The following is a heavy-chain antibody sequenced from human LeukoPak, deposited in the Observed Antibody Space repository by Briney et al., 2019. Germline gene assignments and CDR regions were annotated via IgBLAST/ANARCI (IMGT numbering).Heavy chain of an antibody. J-gene: IGHJ4*02. V-gene: IGHV3-21*06. CDR1: GFTFSSYA. CDR3: ARLQWLQTARDFLDY. CDR2: ISSSGSYI. Sequence: PGGSLRLSCAASGFTFSSYAIQWVRQAPGKGLEWVSSISSSGSYIYYADSVKGRFTISRDNAKNSLDLQMNSLRVEDTAVYYCARLQWLQTARDFLDYWGQGTLVTVSS. D-gene: IGHD6-19*01.